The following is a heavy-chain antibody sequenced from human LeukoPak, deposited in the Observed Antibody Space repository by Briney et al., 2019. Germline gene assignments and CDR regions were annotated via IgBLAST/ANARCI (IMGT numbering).Heavy chain of an antibody. Sequence: GGSLRLSCAASGFTFSSYEMNWVRQAPGKGLEWVSYISSGGNTIYYADSVKGRFTISRDNSKNTLYLQMNSLRAEDTAVYYCAKDNGDLFGWLVWGQGTLVTVSS. CDR3: AKDNGDLFGWLV. J-gene: IGHJ4*02. CDR1: GFTFSSYE. V-gene: IGHV3-48*03. D-gene: IGHD4-17*01. CDR2: ISSGGNTI.